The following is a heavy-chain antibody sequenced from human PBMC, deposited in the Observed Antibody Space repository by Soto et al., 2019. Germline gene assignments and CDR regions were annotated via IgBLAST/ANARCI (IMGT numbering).Heavy chain of an antibody. CDR2: VNPSYGDT. J-gene: IGHJ5*01. D-gene: IGHD6-6*01. CDR1: GYTFTFYY. CDR3: ARRSEVASRQLFDF. Sequence: QVQLVQSGAEVRKPGASVRISCKASGYTFTFYYIHWVRQAPGQGLEWMGTVNPSYGDTAYSQKYQGRVTLSRDTSTRTFYMDLSSLRSEDTAVYFCARRSEVASRQLFDFWGQGSLVSVSS. V-gene: IGHV1-46*01.